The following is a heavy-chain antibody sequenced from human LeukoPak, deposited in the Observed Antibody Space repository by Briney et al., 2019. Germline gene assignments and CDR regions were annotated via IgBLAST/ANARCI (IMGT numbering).Heavy chain of an antibody. D-gene: IGHD5-24*01. CDR3: ARPGDGYRFDY. J-gene: IGHJ4*02. Sequence: KPSETLSLTCTVSSGSISSSSYYWGWIRQPPGKGLEWIGSIYYSGSTYYNPSLKSRVTISVDTSKNQFSLKLSSVTAADTAVYYCARPGDGYRFDYWGQGTLVTVSS. CDR2: IYYSGST. CDR1: SGSISSSSYY. V-gene: IGHV4-39*01.